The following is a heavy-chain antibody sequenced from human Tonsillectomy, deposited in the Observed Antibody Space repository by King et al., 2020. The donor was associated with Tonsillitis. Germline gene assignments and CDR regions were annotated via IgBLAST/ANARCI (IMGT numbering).Heavy chain of an antibody. CDR1: GGSVSSGSYY. J-gene: IGHJ4*02. D-gene: IGHD3-3*01. Sequence: QLQESGPGLVKPSETLSLTCTVSGGSVSSGSYYWSWIRQPPGKGLEWIGYIYYSGSTNYNPSLKSRVTISVDTSKNQFSLKLSSVTAADTAVYYCASGRTNYYDFLSGYSYYFDYRGQGTLVTVPS. CDR3: ASGRTNYYDFLSGYSYYFDY. CDR2: IYYSGST. V-gene: IGHV4-61*01.